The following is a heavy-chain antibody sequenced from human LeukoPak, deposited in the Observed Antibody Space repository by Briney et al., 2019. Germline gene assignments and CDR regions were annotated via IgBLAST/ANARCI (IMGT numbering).Heavy chain of an antibody. CDR2: FGGSGGST. D-gene: IGHD2-8*01. Sequence: GGSLRLSCAASGFTFSSYAMSWVRQAPGKGLEWVSTFGGSGGSTYYADSVKGRFTISRDNSKNTLYLQTNSLRAEDTAVYYCARDRSIFTNTPCFDYWGQGTLVTVSS. CDR3: ARDRSIFTNTPCFDY. V-gene: IGHV3-23*01. J-gene: IGHJ4*02. CDR1: GFTFSSYA.